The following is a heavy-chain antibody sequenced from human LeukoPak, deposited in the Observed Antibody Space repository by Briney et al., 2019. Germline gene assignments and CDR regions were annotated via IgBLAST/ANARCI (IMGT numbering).Heavy chain of an antibody. CDR3: AITKGFLVGFDP. CDR1: GYTFTGYY. V-gene: IGHV1-2*02. J-gene: IGHJ5*02. CDR2: INPNSGGT. Sequence: SSVKVSCKASGYTFTGYYMHWVRQAPGQGLEWMGWINPNSGGTNYAQKFQGRVTMTRDTSISTAYMELSRLRSDDTAVYYWAITKGFLVGFDPLGQGTLVTVSS. D-gene: IGHD3-3*01.